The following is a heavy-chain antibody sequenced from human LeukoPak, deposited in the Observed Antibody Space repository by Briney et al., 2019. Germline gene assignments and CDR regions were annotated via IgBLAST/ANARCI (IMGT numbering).Heavy chain of an antibody. CDR1: GYTFTSYG. D-gene: IGHD6-19*01. V-gene: IGHV1-18*01. J-gene: IGHJ4*02. Sequence: ASVKVSCKASGYTFTSYGISWVRQAPGQGLEWMGWIGAYNGNTNYAQKLQGRVTMTTDTSTSTAYMELRSLRSDDTAVYYCARDRFAPYRAVAGTRGYWGQGTLVTVSS. CDR3: ARDRFAPYRAVAGTRGY. CDR2: IGAYNGNT.